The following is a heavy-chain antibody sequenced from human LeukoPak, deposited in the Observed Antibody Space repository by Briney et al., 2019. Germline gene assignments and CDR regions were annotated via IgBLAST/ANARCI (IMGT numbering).Heavy chain of an antibody. J-gene: IGHJ5*02. CDR2: IYPGDSDT. D-gene: IGHD3-3*01. V-gene: IGHV5-51*01. Sequence: GESLQISCKGSGSIFTSYWIGWVRQLPGKGLEWMGIIYPGDSDTRYSPSFQGQVTISADKSISTAYLQWSSLKASDTAMYYCARHGRRGSITIFGVVKNNWFDPWGQGTLVTVSS. CDR3: ARHGRRGSITIFGVVKNNWFDP. CDR1: GSIFTSYW.